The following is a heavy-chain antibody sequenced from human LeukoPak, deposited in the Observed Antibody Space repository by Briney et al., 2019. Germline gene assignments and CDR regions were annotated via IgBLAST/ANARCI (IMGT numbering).Heavy chain of an antibody. D-gene: IGHD5-18*01. CDR3: ARQYSYGRFDY. CDR1: GFTVSSNY. CDR2: IYSGGST. V-gene: IGHV3-53*01. J-gene: IGHJ4*02. Sequence: PGGSLRLSCAAAGFTVSSNYMNWVRQAPGKGLEWVSVIYSGGSTYYADSVKGRFTISRDNSKNTLYLQMNSLRVEDTAVYYCARQYSYGRFDYWGQGTLVTVSS.